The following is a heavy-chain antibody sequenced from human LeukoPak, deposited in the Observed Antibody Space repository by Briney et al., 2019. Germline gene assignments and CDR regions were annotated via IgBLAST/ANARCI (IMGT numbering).Heavy chain of an antibody. V-gene: IGHV4-39*01. Sequence: SETLSLTCTVSGGSISSSSYYWGWIRQPPGKGLEWIGSIYYSGSTYYNPSLKSRVTISVDTSKNQFSLKLTSVTAADTAVYYCASRDCSSTSCHEGYNWFDPWGQGILVSVSS. CDR2: IYYSGST. J-gene: IGHJ5*02. D-gene: IGHD2-2*01. CDR1: GGSISSSSYY. CDR3: ASRDCSSTSCHEGYNWFDP.